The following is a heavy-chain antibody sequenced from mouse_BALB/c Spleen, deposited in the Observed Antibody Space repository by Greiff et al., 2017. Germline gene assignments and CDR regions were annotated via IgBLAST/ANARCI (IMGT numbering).Heavy chain of an antibody. V-gene: IGHV7-3*02. CDR1: GFTFTDYY. J-gene: IGHJ3*01. CDR2: IRNKANGYTT. CDR3: ARDMDDGFAY. Sequence: EVQLVESGGGLVQPGGSLRLSCATSGFTFTDYYMSWVRQPPGKALEWLGFIRNKANGYTTEYSASVKGRFTISRDNSQSILYLHMNTLRAEDSATDYCARDMDDGFAYWGQGTLVTVSA. D-gene: IGHD2-12*01.